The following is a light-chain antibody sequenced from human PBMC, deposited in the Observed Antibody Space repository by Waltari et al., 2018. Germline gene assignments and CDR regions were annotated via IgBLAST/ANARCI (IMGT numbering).Light chain of an antibody. V-gene: IGLV1-51*01. CDR3: ATWDNRLREVV. CDR2: DNN. CDR1: ITNIGNYY. J-gene: IGLJ2*01. Sequence: QSVLTQPPSVSAAPGQKVTIYCSGSITNIGNYYVSWYHQLPGAAPKLLIYDNNKRPSGIPDRFSASKSGTSATLGIAGLKIGDEADYYCATWDNRLREVVFGGGTKLTVL.